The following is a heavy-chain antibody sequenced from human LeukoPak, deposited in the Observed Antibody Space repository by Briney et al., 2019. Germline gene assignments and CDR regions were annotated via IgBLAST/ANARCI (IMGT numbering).Heavy chain of an antibody. J-gene: IGHJ4*02. CDR1: GFTFSDYS. D-gene: IGHD1-20*01. CDR3: ARDHNWAFDS. Sequence: GGSLRLSCAASGFTFSDYSMNWVRRAPGRGLEWISYIGLASSFVSYADSVKGRFSISSDTARNSVYLQMSSLRAEDTAVYYCARDHNWAFDSWGQGNLVTVSS. CDR2: IGLASSFV. V-gene: IGHV3-21*05.